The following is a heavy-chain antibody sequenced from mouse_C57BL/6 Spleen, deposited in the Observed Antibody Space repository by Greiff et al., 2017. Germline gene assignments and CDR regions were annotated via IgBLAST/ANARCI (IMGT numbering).Heavy chain of an antibody. J-gene: IGHJ2*01. CDR2: ISYDGSN. Sequence: EVQLLESGPGLVKPSPSLSLTCSVTGYSITSGYYWNWIRQFPGNKLEWMGYISYDGSNNYNPSLKNRISITRDTSKNQFFLKLNSVTTEDTATYYCAISSYYFDYWGQGTTLTVSS. V-gene: IGHV3-6*01. D-gene: IGHD1-1*01. CDR1: GYSITSGYY. CDR3: AISSYYFDY.